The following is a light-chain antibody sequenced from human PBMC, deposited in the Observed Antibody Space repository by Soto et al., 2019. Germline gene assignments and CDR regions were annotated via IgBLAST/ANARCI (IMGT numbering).Light chain of an antibody. Sequence: DIQMTQSPSSLSASVGDRVTITCWASQDIGSHLAWYQQKPEKAPKSLIYFASTLQSGVPSRFSASGSGTDFTLTISSLQPEDFATYYCQQFRSFPITFGQGTRLEI. CDR2: FAS. V-gene: IGKV1D-16*01. CDR3: QQFRSFPIT. J-gene: IGKJ5*01. CDR1: QDIGSH.